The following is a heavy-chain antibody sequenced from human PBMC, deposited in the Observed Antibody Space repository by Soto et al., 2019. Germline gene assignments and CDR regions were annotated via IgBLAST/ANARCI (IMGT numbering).Heavy chain of an antibody. V-gene: IGHV3-53*01. D-gene: IGHD2-15*01. Sequence: SLSCAASGFTVSSNYMTWVRQAPGKGLEWVSILWSAGLTYYADSVKGRFTISRDNSKNTLYLQMNSLRAEDSAVYYCARELPPDLWGQGSLVTVSS. J-gene: IGHJ5*02. CDR2: LWSAGLT. CDR1: GFTVSSNY. CDR3: ARELPPDL.